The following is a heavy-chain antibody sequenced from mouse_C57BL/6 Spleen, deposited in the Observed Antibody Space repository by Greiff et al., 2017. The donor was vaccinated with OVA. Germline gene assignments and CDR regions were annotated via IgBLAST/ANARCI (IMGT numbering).Heavy chain of an antibody. CDR2: IHPNSGST. CDR3: ARTRSRWAMDY. J-gene: IGHJ4*01. CDR1: GYTFTSYW. D-gene: IGHD2-3*01. Sequence: VQLQQPGAELVKPGASVKLSCKASGYTFTSYWMHWVKQRPGQGLEWIGKIHPNSGSTNYNEKFKSKATLTVDKSSSTAYMQLSSLTSEDSAVYYCARTRSRWAMDYWGQGTSVTVSS. V-gene: IGHV1-64*01.